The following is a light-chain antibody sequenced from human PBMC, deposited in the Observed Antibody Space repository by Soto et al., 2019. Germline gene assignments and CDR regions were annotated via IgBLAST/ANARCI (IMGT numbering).Light chain of an antibody. CDR1: QSISSY. V-gene: IGKV1-39*01. CDR3: QQSYSTPIT. CDR2: PAS. Sequence: DIQMTQSPSSLSVSVGDRVTITCRSSQSISSYLNWYQQKPGKAPKLLIYPASSLQSGVPSRFSGSGSGTDFTLTISSLQPEDFATYYCQQSYSTPITFGQGTRLEIK. J-gene: IGKJ5*01.